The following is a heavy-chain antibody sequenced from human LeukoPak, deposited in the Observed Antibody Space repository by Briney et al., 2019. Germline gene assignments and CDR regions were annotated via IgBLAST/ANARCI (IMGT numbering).Heavy chain of an antibody. CDR3: ARGPLAVDDY. Sequence: EASVKVSCKASGYTFTSYDINWVRQATGQGLEWMGWMNPNSGNTGYAQKFKGRVTMTRNSSISTAYMELSSLKSEDTAVYYCARGPLAVDDYWGQGALGTVSS. D-gene: IGHD3-3*02. V-gene: IGHV1-8*01. CDR2: MNPNSGNT. J-gene: IGHJ4*02. CDR1: GYTFTSYD.